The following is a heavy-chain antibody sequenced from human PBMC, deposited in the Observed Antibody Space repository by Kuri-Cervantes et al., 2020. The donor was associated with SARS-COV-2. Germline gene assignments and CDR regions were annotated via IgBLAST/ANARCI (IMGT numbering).Heavy chain of an antibody. V-gene: IGHV1-3*01. CDR1: GYTFTSYA. J-gene: IGHJ4*02. CDR3: ARVPDDSSGYQGELDY. D-gene: IGHD3-22*01. CDR2: INAGNGNT. Sequence: ASVKVSCKASGYTFTSYAMHWVRQAPGQRLEWMGWINAGNGNTKYSQKFQGRVTITADGSTSTAYMELSSLRSEDTAVYYCARVPDDSSGYQGELDYWGQGTLVTVSS.